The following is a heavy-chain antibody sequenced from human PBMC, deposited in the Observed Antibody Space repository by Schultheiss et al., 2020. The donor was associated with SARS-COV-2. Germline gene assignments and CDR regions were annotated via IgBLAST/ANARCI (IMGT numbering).Heavy chain of an antibody. D-gene: IGHD6-25*01. J-gene: IGHJ6*02. Sequence: ASVKVSCKASGYTFTSYDINWVRQATGQGLEWMGWMNPNSGGTNYAQKFQGWVTMTRDTSISTAYMELSRLRSDDTAVYYCARENQAASAVYYYGMDVWGQGTTVTVSS. V-gene: IGHV1-2*04. CDR3: ARENQAASAVYYYGMDV. CDR2: MNPNSGGT. CDR1: GYTFTSYD.